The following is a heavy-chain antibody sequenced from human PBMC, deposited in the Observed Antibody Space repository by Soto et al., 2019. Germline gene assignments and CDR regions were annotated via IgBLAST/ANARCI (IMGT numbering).Heavy chain of an antibody. CDR2: IIPIFGTA. CDR1: GGTFSSYA. J-gene: IGHJ6*02. D-gene: IGHD2-2*01. CDR3: ARDLYCSSTSCWIGGMDV. V-gene: IGHV1-69*13. Sequence: SVKVSCKASGGTFSSYAISWVRQAPGQGLEWMGGIIPIFGTANYAQKFQGRVTITADESTSTAYMELSSLRSEDTAVYYCARDLYCSSTSCWIGGMDVWGQGTTVTV.